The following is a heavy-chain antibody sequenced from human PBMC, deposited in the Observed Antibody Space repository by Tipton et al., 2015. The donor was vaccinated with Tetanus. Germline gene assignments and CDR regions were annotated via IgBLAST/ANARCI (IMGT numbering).Heavy chain of an antibody. D-gene: IGHD6-19*01. Sequence: TLSLTCAVYGGSFSGYYWSWIRQPPGKGLEWIGEINHSGSTNYNPSLKSRVTISGDTSKKQFSLKLSSVTAADTAVYYCATTIAVAGTRSRWFDPWGQGTLVTVSS. CDR1: GGSFSGYY. CDR2: INHSGST. J-gene: IGHJ5*02. V-gene: IGHV4-34*01. CDR3: ATTIAVAGTRSRWFDP.